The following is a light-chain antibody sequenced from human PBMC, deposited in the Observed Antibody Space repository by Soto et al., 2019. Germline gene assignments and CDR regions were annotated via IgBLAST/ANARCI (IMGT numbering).Light chain of an antibody. CDR1: QTISSY. CDR2: AAS. J-gene: IGKJ4*01. CDR3: QQSFTTPLT. Sequence: DIQMTQSPSSLSPSVGDRVTITCRASQTISSYLNWYQQKPGKAPKLLIYAASSLQSGVPSRFSGSRSGTDFTLTISSLQPEDFANYYCQQSFTTPLTFGGGTKVEIK. V-gene: IGKV1-39*01.